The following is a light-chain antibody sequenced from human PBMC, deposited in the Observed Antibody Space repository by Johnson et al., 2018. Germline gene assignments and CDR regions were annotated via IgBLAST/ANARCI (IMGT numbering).Light chain of an antibody. J-gene: IGLJ1*01. CDR1: SSNIGNNY. CDR2: ETN. V-gene: IGLV1-51*02. Sequence: QSVLTQPPSVSAAPGQKVTISCSGSSSNIGNNYVSWYQQLPGTAPKLLIYETNKRPSGIPARFSGSKSGTSATLGITGLQPADEADYYCGTWDSSLSAGNVFGTGTKVAVL. CDR3: GTWDSSLSAGNV.